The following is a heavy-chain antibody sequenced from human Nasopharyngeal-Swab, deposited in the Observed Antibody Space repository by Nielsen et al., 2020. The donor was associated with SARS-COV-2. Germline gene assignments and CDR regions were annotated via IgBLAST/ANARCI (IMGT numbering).Heavy chain of an antibody. V-gene: IGHV3-23*01. D-gene: IGHD6-19*01. CDR3: AKGVEQWLVAGNLFDP. CDR1: GFTFSTYA. Sequence: GESLKISCAASGFTFSTYAMYWVRQPPAKGLEWVSIISGSGGSTYYAHSVKGRFTISRDNSKNTLYLQMNNLRVEDTARYYCAKGVEQWLVAGNLFDPWGQGTMVTVSS. J-gene: IGHJ5*02. CDR2: ISGSGGST.